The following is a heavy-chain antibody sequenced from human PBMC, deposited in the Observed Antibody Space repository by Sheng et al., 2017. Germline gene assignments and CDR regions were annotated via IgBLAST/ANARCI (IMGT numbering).Heavy chain of an antibody. J-gene: IGHJ3*01. CDR1: GDSFRNYA. V-gene: IGHV1-69*05. D-gene: IGHD7-27*01. CDR3: ARAGATPSVGHAFXL. CDR2: TIPAIQDI. Sequence: QVQLVQSGAEVKNPGSSVKVSCKASGDSFRNYAVSWVRQAPGQGLDWMGGTIPAIQDIKVSKRFQGRVTISMDESTTTAYMELSSLTSDDTAVYFCARAGATPSVGHAFXLWGQGTMVIVSS.